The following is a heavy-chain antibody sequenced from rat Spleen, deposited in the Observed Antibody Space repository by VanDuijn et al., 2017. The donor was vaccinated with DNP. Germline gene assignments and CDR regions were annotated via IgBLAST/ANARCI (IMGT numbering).Heavy chain of an antibody. CDR3: ARTTRVYWYFDF. CDR1: GFTFSDYY. Sequence: EVQLVESGGGLVQPGRSLKLSCTASGFTFSDYYMAWVRQAPTKGLEWVASISPSGGNTYYRDSVKGRFTISRDNAESTLYLQMNSLRSEDTATYYCARTTRVYWYFDFWGPGTMVTVSS. D-gene: IGHD1-4*01. J-gene: IGHJ1*01. V-gene: IGHV5-25*01. CDR2: ISPSGGNT.